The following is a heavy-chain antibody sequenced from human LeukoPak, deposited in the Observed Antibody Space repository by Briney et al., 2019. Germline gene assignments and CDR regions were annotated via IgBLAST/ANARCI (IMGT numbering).Heavy chain of an antibody. CDR2: INHSGST. J-gene: IGHJ4*02. V-gene: IGHV4-34*01. CDR1: GGSFSGYY. D-gene: IGHD7-27*01. Sequence: PSETLSLTCAVYGGSFSGYYWSWILQPPGKGLEWIGEINHSGSTNYNPSLKSRVTISVDTSKNQFSLKLSSVTAADTAVYYCARGRTNWGSGPFDYWGQGTLVTVSS. CDR3: ARGRTNWGSGPFDY.